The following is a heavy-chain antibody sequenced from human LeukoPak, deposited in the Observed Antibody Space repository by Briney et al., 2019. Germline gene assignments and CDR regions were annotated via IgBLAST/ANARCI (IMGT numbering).Heavy chain of an antibody. J-gene: IGHJ4*02. CDR2: MNPNSGNT. Sequence: ASVKVSCKASGYTFTSYDINWERQATGQGLEWMGWMNPNSGNTGYAQKFQGRVTITRNTSISTAYMELSSLRSEDTAVYYCAGVPAATHYTYYFDYWGQGTLVTVSS. CDR1: GYTFTSYD. CDR3: AGVPAATHYTYYFDY. V-gene: IGHV1-8*03. D-gene: IGHD2-2*01.